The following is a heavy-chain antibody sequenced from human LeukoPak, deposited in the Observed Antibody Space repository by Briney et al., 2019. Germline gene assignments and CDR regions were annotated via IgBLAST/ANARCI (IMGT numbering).Heavy chain of an antibody. J-gene: IGHJ4*02. Sequence: GRSLRLSCAASGFTFSSYAMHWVRQAPGKGLEWVAVISYDGSNKYYADSVKGRFTISRDNSKNTLYLQMNSLRAEDTAVYYCARDSLTFGGAIVPSPSYWGQGTLVTVSS. V-gene: IGHV3-30-3*01. CDR1: GFTFSSYA. CDR2: ISYDGSNK. CDR3: ARDSLTFGGAIVPSPSY. D-gene: IGHD3-16*02.